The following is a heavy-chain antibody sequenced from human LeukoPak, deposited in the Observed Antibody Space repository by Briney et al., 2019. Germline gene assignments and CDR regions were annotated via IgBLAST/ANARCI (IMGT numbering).Heavy chain of an antibody. D-gene: IGHD6-19*01. J-gene: IGHJ4*02. CDR2: ISGSGGST. Sequence: GGSLRLSCAASGFTFSSYAMSRVRQAPGKGLEWVSAISGSGGSTYYADSVKGRFTISRDNSKNTLYLQMNSLRAEDTAVYYCAKAKQWLDYYFDYWGQGTLVTVSS. CDR3: AKAKQWLDYYFDY. V-gene: IGHV3-23*01. CDR1: GFTFSSYA.